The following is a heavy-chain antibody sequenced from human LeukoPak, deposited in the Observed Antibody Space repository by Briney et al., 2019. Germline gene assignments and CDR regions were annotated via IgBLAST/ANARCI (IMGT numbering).Heavy chain of an antibody. CDR2: IHQGGRSER. CDR3: GRAGASWGPRWYYDF. D-gene: IGHD2-2*01. CDR1: GFTFSDYF. J-gene: IGHJ4*02. V-gene: IGHV3-7*01. Sequence: GGSLRLSCAASGFTFSDYFMTWVRQAPGEGLEWLANIHQGGRSERNYVDSVKGRFTISRDNAKNSLFLQINGLRVEDTAVYYCGRAGASWGPRWYYDFWGQGTLVTVSP.